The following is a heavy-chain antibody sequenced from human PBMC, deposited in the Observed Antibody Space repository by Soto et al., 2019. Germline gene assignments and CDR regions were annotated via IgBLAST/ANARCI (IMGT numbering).Heavy chain of an antibody. Sequence: VGSLRLSCAASGFAFRSYWLHWVRQAPGKGLMVVSRITGDGTNTAYATSVEGRFTISRDNAKNMVYLQMDSLKPEDTAVYYCARDGGDGTPFDYWGQGALVTVSS. J-gene: IGHJ4*02. D-gene: IGHD2-21*01. CDR2: ITGDGTNT. CDR3: ARDGGDGTPFDY. V-gene: IGHV3-74*01. CDR1: GFAFRSYW.